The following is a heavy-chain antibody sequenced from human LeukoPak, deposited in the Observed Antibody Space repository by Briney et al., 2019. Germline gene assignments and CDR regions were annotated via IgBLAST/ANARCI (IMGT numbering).Heavy chain of an antibody. CDR3: ARRASGVDWFDP. D-gene: IGHD2-15*01. V-gene: IGHV4-38-2*02. CDR2: IYHSGST. CDR1: GGSISSYY. J-gene: IGHJ5*02. Sequence: SETPSLTCTVSGGSISSYYWGWIRQPPGKGLEWIGSIYHSGSTYYNPSLKSRVTISVDTSKNQFSLKLSSVTAADTAVYYCARRASGVDWFDPWGQGTLVTVSS.